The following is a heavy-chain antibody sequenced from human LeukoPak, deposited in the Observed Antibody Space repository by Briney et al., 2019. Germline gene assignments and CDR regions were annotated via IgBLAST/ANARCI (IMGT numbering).Heavy chain of an antibody. Sequence: GGSLRLSCVASGFSFSSYPMNWVRQAPGKGLEWVSYISSSGSTVYYADSVKGRFTISRDNAKNSLYLQMNSLRAEDTAVYYCARDDYGEENGYWGQGTLVTVSS. CDR1: GFSFSSYP. V-gene: IGHV3-48*04. CDR2: ISSSGSTV. D-gene: IGHD4-17*01. J-gene: IGHJ4*02. CDR3: ARDDYGEENGY.